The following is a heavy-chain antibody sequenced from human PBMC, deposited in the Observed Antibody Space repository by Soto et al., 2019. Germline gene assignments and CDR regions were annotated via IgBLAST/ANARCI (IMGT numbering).Heavy chain of an antibody. CDR3: ARAVGVVITDNWFDP. CDR2: ISAYNGNT. V-gene: IGHV1-18*01. CDR1: GYTFTSYG. Sequence: ASVKVSCKASGYTFTSYGISWVRQAPGQGLEWMGWISAYNGNTNYAQKLQGRVTMTTDTSTSTAYMELRSLRSDDTAVYYCARAVGVVITDNWFDPWGQGTLVTVSS. J-gene: IGHJ5*02. D-gene: IGHD3-3*01.